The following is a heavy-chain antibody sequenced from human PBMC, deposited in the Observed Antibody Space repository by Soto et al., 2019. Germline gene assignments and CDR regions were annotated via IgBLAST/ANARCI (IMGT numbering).Heavy chain of an antibody. D-gene: IGHD2-8*01. J-gene: IGHJ5*02. CDR1: GGSISRYY. CDR3: ARDRSTYGGGGTGEVKENWFDP. Sequence: NPSETLSLTCSVSGGSISRYYWSWIRQPPGKGLEWIGYAYYSGDTGYNPSLQSRVTMAVDTSKNQVSLKLTSVTAADTAVYYCARDRSTYGGGGTGEVKENWFDPWGQGALVTVSS. CDR2: AYYSGDT. V-gene: IGHV4-59*01.